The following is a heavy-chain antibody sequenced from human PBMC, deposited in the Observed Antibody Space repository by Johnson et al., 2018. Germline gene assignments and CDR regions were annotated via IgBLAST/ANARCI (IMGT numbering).Heavy chain of an antibody. CDR3: ATYGDGAFAI. Sequence: LVQSGGGLVQPGGSLRLSCAASGFTFSAYWMSWVRQAPGKGLEWVANIKQDGSEKYFVDSVKGRFSISRDNAKTSLFLQMNSLRAEDTAVYYCATYGDGAFAIWGQGTMVTVSS. J-gene: IGHJ3*02. D-gene: IGHD4-17*01. CDR2: IKQDGSEK. CDR1: GFTFSAYW. V-gene: IGHV3-7*01.